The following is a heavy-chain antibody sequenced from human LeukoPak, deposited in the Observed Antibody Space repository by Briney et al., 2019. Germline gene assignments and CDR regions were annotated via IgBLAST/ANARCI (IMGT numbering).Heavy chain of an antibody. CDR1: GFTFDDYA. J-gene: IGHJ3*02. D-gene: IGHD3-22*01. CDR2: ISWNSGSI. V-gene: IGHV3-9*01. CDR3: AKDMDTYYYDSSGPNGAFDI. Sequence: GGSLRLSCAASGFTFDDYAMHWVRQAPGKGLEWVSGISWNSGSIGYADSVKGRFTISRDNAKNSLYLQMNSLRAEDTALYYCAKDMDTYYYDSSGPNGAFDIWGQGTMVTVSS.